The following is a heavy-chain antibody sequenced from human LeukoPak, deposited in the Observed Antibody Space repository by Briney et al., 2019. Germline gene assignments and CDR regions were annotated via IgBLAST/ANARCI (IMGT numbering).Heavy chain of an antibody. J-gene: IGHJ4*02. Sequence: GGSLRLSCAASGFTFSDYYMSWIRQAPGKGLEWVANIKQDGSEKYYVDSVKGRFTISRDNAKNSLYLQMNSLRAEDTAVYYCARDQVRVFTVTHPFDYWGQGTLVTVSS. CDR1: GFTFSDYY. CDR2: IKQDGSEK. CDR3: ARDQVRVFTVTHPFDY. V-gene: IGHV3-7*01. D-gene: IGHD4-17*01.